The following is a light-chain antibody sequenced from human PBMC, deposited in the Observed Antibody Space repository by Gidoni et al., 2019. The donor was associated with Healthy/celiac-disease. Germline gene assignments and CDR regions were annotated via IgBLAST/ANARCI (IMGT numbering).Light chain of an antibody. CDR2: DVS. Sequence: QSALTQPRSVSGSPGQSGTISCTGTSSDVGGYNYVSWYQQHPGKAPKLMIYDVSKRPSGVPDRFSGSKSGNTASLTISGLQAEDEADYYCCSYAGSFYVFRTGTKVTVL. CDR1: SSDVGGYNY. CDR3: CSYAGSFYV. V-gene: IGLV2-11*01. J-gene: IGLJ1*01.